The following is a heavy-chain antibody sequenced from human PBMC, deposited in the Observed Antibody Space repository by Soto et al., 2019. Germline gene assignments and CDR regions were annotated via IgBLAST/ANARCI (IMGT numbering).Heavy chain of an antibody. CDR1: GFTFSDHY. CDR3: ASDSSGYYSDYYYYGMDV. J-gene: IGHJ6*02. Sequence: TGGSLRLSCAASGFTFSDHYMDWVRQAPGKGLEWVGRTGNKANSYTTEYAASVKGRFTISRDDSKNSLYLQMNSLKTEDTAVYYCASDSSGYYSDYYYYGMDVWGQGTTVTVSS. CDR2: TGNKANSYTT. V-gene: IGHV3-72*01. D-gene: IGHD3-22*01.